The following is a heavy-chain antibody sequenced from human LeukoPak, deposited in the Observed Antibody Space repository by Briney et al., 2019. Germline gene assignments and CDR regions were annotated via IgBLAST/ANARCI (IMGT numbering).Heavy chain of an antibody. CDR1: GFTFSFYW. CDR3: ARDEHQYYSESSGRFDY. J-gene: IGHJ4*02. V-gene: IGHV3-7*04. CDR2: IKQDGSEK. D-gene: IGHD3-22*01. Sequence: GGSLGLSCVASGFTFSFYWMGWVRQAPGKGLEWVANIKQDGSEKYYVDSARGRFTISRDNAKNSLYLQMNSLRAEDTAVYYCARDEHQYYSESSGRFDYWGQGTLVTVSS.